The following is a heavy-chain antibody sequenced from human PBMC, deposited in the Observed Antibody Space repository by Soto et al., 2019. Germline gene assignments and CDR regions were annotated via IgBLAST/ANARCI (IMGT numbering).Heavy chain of an antibody. V-gene: IGHV3-48*03. Sequence: GGSLRLSCAASGFTFSIHEMNWVRQAPGKGLEWVSYISSIGVATYYADSVKGRFTISRDNAKNSLYLQMNSLRAEDTAVYYCAKGVSQSTPLALFDYWGRGTLVTVSS. D-gene: IGHD3-10*01. CDR2: ISSIGVAT. CDR1: GFTFSIHE. CDR3: AKGVSQSTPLALFDY. J-gene: IGHJ4*02.